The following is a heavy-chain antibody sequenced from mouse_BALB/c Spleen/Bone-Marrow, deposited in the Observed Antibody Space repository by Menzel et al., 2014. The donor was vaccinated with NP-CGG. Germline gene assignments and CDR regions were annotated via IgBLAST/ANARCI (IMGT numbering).Heavy chain of an antibody. D-gene: IGHD1-1*01. J-gene: IGHJ2*01. CDR3: ARDRGGLLFDY. CDR1: GFTFTDYY. CDR2: IRNKANGYTT. Sequence: VQLKHSGGGLVQPGGSLRLSCATSGFTFTDYYMNWVRQPPGKALEWLGFIRNKANGYTTEYSASVKGRFTISRDNSQSILYLQMNTLRAEDSATYYCARDRGGLLFDYWGQGTTLTVSS. V-gene: IGHV7-3*02.